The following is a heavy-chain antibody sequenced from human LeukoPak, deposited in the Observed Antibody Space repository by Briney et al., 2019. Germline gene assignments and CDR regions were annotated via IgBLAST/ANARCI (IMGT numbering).Heavy chain of an antibody. D-gene: IGHD3-22*01. V-gene: IGHV3-23*01. CDR3: AKSYGSNGYHFYGMDV. CDR1: GFTFSNYA. J-gene: IGHJ6*02. CDR2: ISGSGGST. Sequence: GGSLRLSCAASGFTFSNYAVTWVRQAPGKGLEWVSAISGSGGSTYYAESVKGRFIISRDNSKNTLYLQMNSLRVDDAAIYYCAKSYGSNGYHFYGMDVWGQGTTVTVSS.